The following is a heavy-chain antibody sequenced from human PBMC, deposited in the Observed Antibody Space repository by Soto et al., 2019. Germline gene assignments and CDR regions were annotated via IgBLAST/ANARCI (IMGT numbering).Heavy chain of an antibody. V-gene: IGHV3-23*01. D-gene: IGHD2-15*01. CDR3: ARGPHCSGGSCYSRAGWFDP. CDR2: INSGGWT. J-gene: IGHJ5*02. CDR1: GFTFSSYT. Sequence: GGSLRLSCAASGFTFSSYTMNWVRQAPGRGLEWVSGINSGGWTYYADSVKGRFTISRDDSKNTLYLQIISLRAEDTAVYYCARGPHCSGGSCYSRAGWFDPRGQGTLVTVSS.